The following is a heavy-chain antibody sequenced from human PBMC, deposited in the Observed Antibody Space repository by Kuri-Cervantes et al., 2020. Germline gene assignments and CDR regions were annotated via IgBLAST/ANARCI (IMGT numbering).Heavy chain of an antibody. J-gene: IGHJ4*02. Sequence: GESLKISCAASGFTFSDYYMSWIRQAPGKGLEWVSYISSSGSTIYYADSVKGRFTISRDNAKNSLYLQMNSLRAEDTAVYYCARVGGYDSVDYWGQGTLVTVSS. CDR2: ISSSGSTI. D-gene: IGHD5-12*01. CDR3: ARVGGYDSVDY. V-gene: IGHV3-11*01. CDR1: GFTFSDYY.